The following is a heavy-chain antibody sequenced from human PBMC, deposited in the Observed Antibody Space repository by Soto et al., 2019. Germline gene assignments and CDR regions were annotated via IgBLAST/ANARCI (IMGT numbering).Heavy chain of an antibody. CDR1: GGSISSYD. CDR2: IYYSGST. V-gene: IGHV4-59*01. J-gene: IGHJ6*04. Sequence: SETLSLTCTVSGGSISSYDWSWIRQPPGKGLEWIGYIYYSGSTNYNPSLKSRVTISVDTSKNQFSLKLSSVTAADTAVYYCARGTGDFWSGYPLDVWGKGTTVTVSS. CDR3: ARGTGDFWSGYPLDV. D-gene: IGHD3-3*01.